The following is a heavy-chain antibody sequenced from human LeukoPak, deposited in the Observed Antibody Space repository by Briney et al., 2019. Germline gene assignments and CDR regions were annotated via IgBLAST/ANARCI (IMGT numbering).Heavy chain of an antibody. Sequence: SETLSHPLTVSGGSIYSYYCTWIRQPAGKGLEWIGRIYSSGSTNYNPSLKSRVTMSVDTFKNQFSLKLSSVTAADTAVNYCASYSGINAFRDYWGQGTLVTVSS. CDR3: ASYSGINAFRDY. V-gene: IGHV4-4*07. J-gene: IGHJ4*02. D-gene: IGHD1-26*01. CDR2: IYSSGST. CDR1: GGSIYSYY.